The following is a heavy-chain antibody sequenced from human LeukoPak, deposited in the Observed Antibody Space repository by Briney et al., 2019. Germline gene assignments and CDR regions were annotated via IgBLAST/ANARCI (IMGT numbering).Heavy chain of an antibody. V-gene: IGHV3-30-3*01. D-gene: IGHD5-18*01. CDR2: ISSDESKK. CDR3: AKVWGTWIQLWSPDNWFDP. CDR1: GFTFNIYA. Sequence: GGSLRLSCAASGFTFNIYAMHWVRQVPGKWLGWVAVISSDESKKYYADSVKGRFTISRDNSKNTLYLQMNSLRAEDTAVYYCAKVWGTWIQLWSPDNWFDPWGQGTLVTVSS. J-gene: IGHJ5*02.